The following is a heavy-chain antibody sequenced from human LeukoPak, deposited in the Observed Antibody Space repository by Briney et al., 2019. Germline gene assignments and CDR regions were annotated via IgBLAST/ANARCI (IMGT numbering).Heavy chain of an antibody. CDR2: INPNSGGT. J-gene: IGHJ4*02. V-gene: IGHV1-2*02. D-gene: IGHD4-17*01. CDR3: ARYSTVTVYYFDY. CDR1: GYTSTGYY. Sequence: ASVKVSCKASGYTSTGYYMHWVRQAPGQGLEWMGWINPNSGGTNYAQKFQGRVTMTRDTSISTAYMELSRLRSDDTAVYYCARYSTVTVYYFDYWGQGTLVTVSS.